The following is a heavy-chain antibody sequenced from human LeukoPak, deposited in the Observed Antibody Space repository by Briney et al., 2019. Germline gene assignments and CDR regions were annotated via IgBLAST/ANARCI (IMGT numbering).Heavy chain of an antibody. CDR2: INSDGSAT. J-gene: IGHJ6*02. V-gene: IGHV3-74*01. CDR3: AKGVVVAYYYYGMDV. Sequence: PGGSLRLSCAASGFPFSSYWMHWVRQVPGKGLLWVSRINSDGSATIYADSVKGRFTISRDNSKNTLYLQMNSLRAEDTAVYYCAKGVVVAYYYYGMDVWGQGTTVAVSS. D-gene: IGHD2-15*01. CDR1: GFPFSSYW.